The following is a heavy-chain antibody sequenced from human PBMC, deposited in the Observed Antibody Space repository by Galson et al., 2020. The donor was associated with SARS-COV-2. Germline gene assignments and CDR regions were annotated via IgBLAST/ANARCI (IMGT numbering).Heavy chain of an antibody. CDR1: DGSISCYY. D-gene: IGHD2-15*01. V-gene: IGHV4-59*12. J-gene: IGHJ6*02. CDR2: IYYTGNT. CDR3: ARDTLNYGMDV. Sequence: SDTLSLTCTVSDGSISCYYCTWIPQPPGKGLEWLLNIYYTGNTKYNPSLKSRVTISVDTSKSQFYLKLSSVTASDTAVYYCARDTLNYGMDVWGQGTTVTVSS.